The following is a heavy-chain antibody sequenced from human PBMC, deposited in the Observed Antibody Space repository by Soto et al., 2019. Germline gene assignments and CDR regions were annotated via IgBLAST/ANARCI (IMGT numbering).Heavy chain of an antibody. J-gene: IGHJ6*02. V-gene: IGHV3-23*01. CDR3: ARVQGSIVLMVYSPYYYGMDV. CDR1: GFTFSSYA. Sequence: GGSLRLSCAASGFTFSSYAMSWVRQAPGKGLEWVSAISGSGGSTYYADSVKGRFTISRDNSKNTLYLQMNSLRAEDTAVYYCARVQGSIVLMVYSPYYYGMDVWGQGTTVTVSS. CDR2: ISGSGGST. D-gene: IGHD2-8*01.